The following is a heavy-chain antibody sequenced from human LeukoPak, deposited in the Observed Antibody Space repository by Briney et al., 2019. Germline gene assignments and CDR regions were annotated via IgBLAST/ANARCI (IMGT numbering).Heavy chain of an antibody. Sequence: GASVKVSCKASGYTFTSFDINRVRQAPGQGLEWMGWVNPNSGNQGYAQKFQGRLTMYRNTSITTAYMELSSLRSEDTAVYYCARRYLLYRDAFDIWGQGTMVTVSS. J-gene: IGHJ3*02. CDR2: VNPNSGNQ. CDR3: ARRYLLYRDAFDI. CDR1: GYTFTSFD. V-gene: IGHV1-8*01. D-gene: IGHD2/OR15-2a*01.